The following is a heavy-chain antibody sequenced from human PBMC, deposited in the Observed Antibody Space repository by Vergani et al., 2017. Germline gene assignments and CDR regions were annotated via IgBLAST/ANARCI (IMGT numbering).Heavy chain of an antibody. V-gene: IGHV3-23*01. D-gene: IGHD5-24*01. CDR2: IKNTGDST. J-gene: IGHJ4*02. CDR3: GRGSDNYN. CDR1: GFTFRSHA. Sequence: EVQLLQSEGAVVQPGGSLRLSCVASGFTFRSHAMSWVRQGHGQGLEWVSSIKNTGDSTHYADSVKGRFTISRDNSKNTLYLQMNSLRVEDTAVYYCGRGSDNYNWGQGTLGTVSS.